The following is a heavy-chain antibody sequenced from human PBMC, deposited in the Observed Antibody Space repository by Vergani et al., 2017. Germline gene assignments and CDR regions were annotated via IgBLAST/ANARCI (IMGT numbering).Heavy chain of an antibody. CDR1: GFTFSSYA. CDR3: ARAYNWNYGLFDY. Sequence: EVQLLESGGGLVQPGGSLRLSCAASGFTFSSYAMSWVRQAPGKGLEWVSAISGSGGSTYYADSVKGRFTISRDNSKNTLYLQMNSLRSEDTAVYYCARAYNWNYGLFDYWGQGTLVTVSS. V-gene: IGHV3-23*01. J-gene: IGHJ4*02. CDR2: ISGSGGST. D-gene: IGHD1-7*01.